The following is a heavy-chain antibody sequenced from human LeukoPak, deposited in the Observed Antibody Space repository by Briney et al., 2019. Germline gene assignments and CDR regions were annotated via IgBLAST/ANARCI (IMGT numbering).Heavy chain of an antibody. D-gene: IGHD2-15*01. CDR2: INPNSGGT. V-gene: IGHV1-2*02. CDR1: GYTFTCYY. CDR3: ATDKKDAFDI. Sequence: ASGKVSCKASGYTFTCYYMHWVRQAPGQGLEWRGWINPNSGGTNYAQKFQGRVTMTRHTSISTAYMELSRLRSDDTAVYYCATDKKDAFDIWGQGTMVTVSS. J-gene: IGHJ3*02.